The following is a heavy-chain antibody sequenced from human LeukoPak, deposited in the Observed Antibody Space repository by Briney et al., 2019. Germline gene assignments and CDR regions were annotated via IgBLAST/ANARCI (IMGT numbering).Heavy chain of an antibody. CDR2: IKRNADGATT. D-gene: IGHD5-24*01. V-gene: IGHV3-15*01. J-gene: IGHJ4*02. CDR3: TTGYDASPHDGF. CDR1: GFIFSGAW. Sequence: PGGSLRLSCAASGFIFSGAWMNWVRQAPGKGLEWVGLIKRNADGATTDYAAPVKGRFTISRDDSQNTLSLQMHSLKAEDTGVYFCTTGYDASPHDGFWDQGTLVTVSS.